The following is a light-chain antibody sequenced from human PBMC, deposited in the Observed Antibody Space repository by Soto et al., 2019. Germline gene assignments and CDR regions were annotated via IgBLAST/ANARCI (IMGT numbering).Light chain of an antibody. J-gene: IGLJ2*01. V-gene: IGLV2-14*01. Sequence: QSALTQPASVSGSPGQSITISCTGTSSDVGGYNYVSWYQQHPGKAPKLMIYDVSNRPSGVSNRFSGSKSGNTASLTISGLQAEDEADYDCSSYTSISKVVFGGGTKVTVL. CDR2: DVS. CDR1: SSDVGGYNY. CDR3: SSYTSISKVV.